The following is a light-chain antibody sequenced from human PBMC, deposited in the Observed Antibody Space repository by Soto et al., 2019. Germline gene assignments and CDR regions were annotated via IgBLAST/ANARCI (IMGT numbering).Light chain of an antibody. CDR1: QSVTKY. J-gene: IGKJ1*01. CDR2: DAS. V-gene: IGKV3-11*01. CDR3: QQRSNWPRIT. Sequence: EIVLTQSPATPSLSPGESATLSCRASQSVTKYLVWYQQKPGQAPRLLISDASYRATGIPARFSGSGSGTDFTLTISSLEPEDFAVYYCQQRSNWPRITFGQGTKVDIK.